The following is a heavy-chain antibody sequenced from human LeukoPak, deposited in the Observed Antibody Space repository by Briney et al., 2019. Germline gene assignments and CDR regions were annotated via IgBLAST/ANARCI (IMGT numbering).Heavy chain of an antibody. CDR1: GFSFISYW. J-gene: IGHJ4*02. V-gene: IGHV3-7*01. D-gene: IGHD1-1*01. CDR2: IKQDGSAK. Sequence: WGSLRLSCAASGFSFISYWMSWVRQAPRKGLGLVANIKQDGSAKNYVDSVKGPFTISRPNAKNSLYLQLNSLRAEDTAVYYCAGCAGNSCYFDYWGQGTLVIVSS. CDR3: AGCAGNSCYFDY.